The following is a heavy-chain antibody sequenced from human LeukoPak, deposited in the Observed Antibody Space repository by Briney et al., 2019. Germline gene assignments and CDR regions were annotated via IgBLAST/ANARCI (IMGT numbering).Heavy chain of an antibody. CDR2: INHSGST. D-gene: IGHD5-18*01. Sequence: SETLSLTCAVYGGSFSGYYWSWIRQPPGKGLEWIGEINHSGSTNYNPSLKSRVTIPVDTSKNQFSLKLSSVTAADTAVYYCARDRKRGYRAYGMDVWGKGTTVTVSS. CDR1: GGSFSGYY. J-gene: IGHJ6*04. CDR3: ARDRKRGYRAYGMDV. V-gene: IGHV4-34*01.